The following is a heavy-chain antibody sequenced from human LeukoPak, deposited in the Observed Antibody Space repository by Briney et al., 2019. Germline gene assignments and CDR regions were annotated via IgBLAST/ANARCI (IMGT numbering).Heavy chain of an antibody. CDR1: GFTFSSYG. CDR3: AKDRDFGY. CDR2: ISYDGSNK. V-gene: IGHV3-30*18. Sequence: GGSLRLSCAASGFTFSSYGMHWVRQAPGKGLEWVAVISYDGSNKYYADSVKGRFTISRDNSKNTLYLQMNSLRAEDTAAYYCAKDRDFGYWGQGTLVTVSS. J-gene: IGHJ4*02.